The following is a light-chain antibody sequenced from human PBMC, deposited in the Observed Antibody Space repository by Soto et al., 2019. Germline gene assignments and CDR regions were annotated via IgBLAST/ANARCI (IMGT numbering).Light chain of an antibody. Sequence: IVLTQSPGTLSLSPGERSTLSSRSSQSVSSSYLAWYQQKPGQAPRLIIYGASSRATGIPDRFSGSGSGTDITLTNSRLEPEDFAVYYCQQYGSSPSYTFGQGTRLEIK. V-gene: IGKV3-20*01. CDR1: QSVSSSY. CDR3: QQYGSSPSYT. J-gene: IGKJ5*01. CDR2: GAS.